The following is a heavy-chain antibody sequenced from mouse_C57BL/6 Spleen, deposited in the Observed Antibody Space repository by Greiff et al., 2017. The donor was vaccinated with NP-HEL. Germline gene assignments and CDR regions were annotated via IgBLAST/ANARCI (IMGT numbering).Heavy chain of an antibody. Sequence: VQLQQSGAELVKPGASVKLSCKASGYTFTSYWMQWVKQRPGQGLEWIGEIDPSDSYTNYNHKFKGKATLTVDTSSSTAYMQLSSLTSEDSAVYYCARRDVRWYYFDYWGQGTTLTVSS. CDR3: ARRDVRWYYFDY. CDR1: GYTFTSYW. V-gene: IGHV1-50*01. D-gene: IGHD1-3*01. CDR2: IDPSDSYT. J-gene: IGHJ2*01.